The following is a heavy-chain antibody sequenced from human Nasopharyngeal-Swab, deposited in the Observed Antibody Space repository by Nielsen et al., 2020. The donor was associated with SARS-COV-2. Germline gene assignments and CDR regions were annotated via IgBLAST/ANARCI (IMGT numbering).Heavy chain of an antibody. CDR2: ISTTTATI. CDR3: AREVPYSGHDDAFDI. Sequence: GEFLKISCAASGLGFSNYEMNWVRQAPGKGLEWISYISTTTATIYYADSVKGRFTISRDNAKNSLYLQMNSLRAEDTAVYYCAREVPYSGHDDAFDIWGQGTMVTVSA. CDR1: GLGFSNYE. D-gene: IGHD5-12*01. V-gene: IGHV3-48*03. J-gene: IGHJ3*02.